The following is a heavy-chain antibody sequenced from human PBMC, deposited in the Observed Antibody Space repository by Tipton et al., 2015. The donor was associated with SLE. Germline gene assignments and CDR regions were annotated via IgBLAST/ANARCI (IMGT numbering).Heavy chain of an antibody. Sequence: SLRLSCVVSGITFSSYALFWVRQAPGKGLEWVSAISYDGSNKYYADSVKGRFTISKDNSKKTVFLQMSSLRPEDTAVYYCTRDLHLHSSGWYGDFDHWGRGTLVAVSS. J-gene: IGHJ4*02. D-gene: IGHD6-13*01. CDR2: ISYDGSNK. CDR1: GITFSSYA. CDR3: TRDLHLHSSGWYGDFDH. V-gene: IGHV3-30*04.